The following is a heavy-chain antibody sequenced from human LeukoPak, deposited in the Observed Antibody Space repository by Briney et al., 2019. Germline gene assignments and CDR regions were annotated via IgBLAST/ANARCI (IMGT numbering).Heavy chain of an antibody. CDR3: ARGFLQLTPYYFDY. CDR2: IYSGGNT. V-gene: IGHV3-66*01. Sequence: PGGSLRLSCAASGFTFSSYSMNWVRQAPGKGLEWVSVIYSGGNTYYADPVKGRFTISRDNPKNTLYLQMNSLRVDDTGIYYCARGFLQLTPYYFDYWGQGALVTVSS. D-gene: IGHD1-1*01. J-gene: IGHJ4*02. CDR1: GFTFSSYS.